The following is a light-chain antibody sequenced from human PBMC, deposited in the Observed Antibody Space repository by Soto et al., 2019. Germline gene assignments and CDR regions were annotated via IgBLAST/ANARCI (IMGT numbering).Light chain of an antibody. Sequence: EIVMTQSPATLSVSPGERATLSCRASQSVSTTVAWYQQKPGQAPRLLIYDASTRATGVPATFIVRWSWTDFTLTITSLQSEDLGVYYGQQYKDWPTTFGQGTKVDIK. CDR2: DAS. CDR3: QQYKDWPTT. CDR1: QSVSTT. V-gene: IGKV3-15*01. J-gene: IGKJ1*01.